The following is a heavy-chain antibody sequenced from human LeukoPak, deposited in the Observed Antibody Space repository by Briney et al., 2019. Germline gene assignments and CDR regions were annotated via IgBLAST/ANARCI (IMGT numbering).Heavy chain of an antibody. D-gene: IGHD6-13*01. CDR2: IYHSGST. Sequence: SETLSPTCAVSGYSISSGYYWGWIRQPPGKGLEWIGSIYHSGSTYYNPSLKSRVTISVDTSKNQFSPKLSSVTAADTAVYYCAIPRGIAAAGTGVDAFDIWGQGTMVTVSS. CDR3: AIPRGIAAAGTGVDAFDI. J-gene: IGHJ3*02. CDR1: GYSISSGYY. V-gene: IGHV4-38-2*01.